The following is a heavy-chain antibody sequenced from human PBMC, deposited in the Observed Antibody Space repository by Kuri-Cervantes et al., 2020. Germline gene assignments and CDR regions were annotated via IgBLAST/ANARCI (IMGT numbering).Heavy chain of an antibody. J-gene: IGHJ4*02. CDR1: GYTFTGYY. CDR2: INPNSGGT. CDR3: ASGGSGYFDWLPPDY. D-gene: IGHD3-9*01. V-gene: IGHV1-2*02. Sequence: GESLKISCKASGYTFTGYYMHWVRQAPGQGLEWMGWINPNSGGTNYAQKFQGRVTMTRDTSISTAYMELSRLRSDDTAVYYCASGGSGYFDWLPPDYWGQGTLVTVSS.